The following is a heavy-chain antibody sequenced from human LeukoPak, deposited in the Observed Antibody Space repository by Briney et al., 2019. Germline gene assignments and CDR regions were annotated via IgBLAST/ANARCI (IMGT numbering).Heavy chain of an antibody. J-gene: IGHJ4*02. D-gene: IGHD3-3*01. Sequence: PGGSLRLSCAASGFTFSSYAMSWVRQAPGKGLEWVSAISGSGGSTYYADSVKGRFTISRDNSKNTLYLQMNSLRAEDTAVYYCARGGPKTNQYDFWSGTNFDYWGQGTLVTVSS. V-gene: IGHV3-23*01. CDR3: ARGGPKTNQYDFWSGTNFDY. CDR1: GFTFSSYA. CDR2: ISGSGGST.